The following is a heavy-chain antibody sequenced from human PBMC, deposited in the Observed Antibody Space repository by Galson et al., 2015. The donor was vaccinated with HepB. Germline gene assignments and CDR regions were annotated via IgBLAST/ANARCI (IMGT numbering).Heavy chain of an antibody. CDR2: ISSNGGST. D-gene: IGHD3-9*01. CDR1: GFAFSSYA. J-gene: IGHJ3*02. Sequence: SLRLSCAASGFAFSSYAMHWVRQAPGKGLEYVSAISSNGGSTYYADSVKGRFTISRDNSKNTLYLQMSSLRAEDTAVYYCVKDPELRYLTTDAFDIWGQGTMVTVSS. V-gene: IGHV3-64D*06. CDR3: VKDPELRYLTTDAFDI.